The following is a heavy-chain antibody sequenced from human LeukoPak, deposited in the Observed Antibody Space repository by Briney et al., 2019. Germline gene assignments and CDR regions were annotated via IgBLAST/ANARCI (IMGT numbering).Heavy chain of an antibody. CDR3: ARASYSYDINGWVPFDY. CDR2: IYTSGST. D-gene: IGHD3-22*01. Sequence: SETLSLTCTVSGDSISTYYWSWIRQPAGKGLEWIGRIYTSGSTNYNPSLKSRVTISGDTSKNQFSLRLSSVTAADTAVYYCARASYSYDINGWVPFDYWGQGTLVTVSS. V-gene: IGHV4-4*07. CDR1: GDSISTYY. J-gene: IGHJ4*02.